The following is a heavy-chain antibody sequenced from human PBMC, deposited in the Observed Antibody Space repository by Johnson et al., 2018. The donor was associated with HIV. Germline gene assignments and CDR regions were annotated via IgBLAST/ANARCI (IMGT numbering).Heavy chain of an antibody. CDR2: ISWNSGSI. V-gene: IGHV3-9*01. CDR3: AKALYYYDSSGNDAFDI. Sequence: VQLVESGGGLVKPGGSLRLSCAASGFTFDDYAMHWVRQAPGKGLEWVSGISWNSGSIGYADSVKGRFTISRDNAKNSLYLQMNSLRAEDTALYYCAKALYYYDSSGNDAFDIWGQGTMVTVSS. J-gene: IGHJ3*02. D-gene: IGHD3-22*01. CDR1: GFTFDDYA.